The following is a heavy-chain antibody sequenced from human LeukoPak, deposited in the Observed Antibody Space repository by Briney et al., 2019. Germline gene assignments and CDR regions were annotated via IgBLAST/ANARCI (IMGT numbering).Heavy chain of an antibody. CDR3: ATMVRGVSNWFDP. Sequence: SETLSLTCTVSGGSISSYYWSWIRQPPGKGLEWIGYIYYSGSTNYNPSLKSRVTISLDTSKNQVSLKLTSVTAADTAVYYCATMVRGVSNWFDPWGQGTQVTVSS. CDR2: IYYSGST. J-gene: IGHJ5*02. CDR1: GGSISSYY. V-gene: IGHV4-59*03. D-gene: IGHD3-10*01.